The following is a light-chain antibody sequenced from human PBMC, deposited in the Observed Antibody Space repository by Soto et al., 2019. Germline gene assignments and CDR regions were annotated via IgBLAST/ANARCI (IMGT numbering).Light chain of an antibody. CDR2: ATS. Sequence: DIQMTQSPSSLSASVGDRVNITCRASQGINNYLAWFQKKPGTAPKSLIYATSSLQRGVPSKFIGSGSGTDFTLTINDLQPEDSATYYCQHYNSYSEAFGQGTKVELK. CDR1: QGINNY. J-gene: IGKJ1*01. CDR3: QHYNSYSEA. V-gene: IGKV1-16*02.